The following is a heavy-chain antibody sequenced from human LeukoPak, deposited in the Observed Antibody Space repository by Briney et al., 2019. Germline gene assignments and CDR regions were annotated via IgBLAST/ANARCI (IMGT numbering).Heavy chain of an antibody. CDR1: GFTFSSYN. Sequence: GGSLRLSCAASGFTFSSYNMNWVRQAPGKGLEWVSYISSSSTTIDYADSVKGRFTISRDNAKNSLYLQMNSLRAEDTAVYYCARAGSNIVVVPNWFDPWGQGTLVTVSS. J-gene: IGHJ5*02. V-gene: IGHV3-48*01. CDR3: ARAGSNIVVVPNWFDP. CDR2: ISSSSTTI. D-gene: IGHD2-2*01.